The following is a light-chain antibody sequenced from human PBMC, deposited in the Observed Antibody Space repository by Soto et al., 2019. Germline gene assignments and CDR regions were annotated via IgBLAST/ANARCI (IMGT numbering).Light chain of an antibody. CDR1: QSVSSSY. J-gene: IGKJ3*01. V-gene: IGKV3-20*01. CDR2: GAS. CDR3: QQYGSSPRFT. Sequence: EIVLTQSPGTLSLSPGERATLSCRASQSVSSSYLAWYQQKPGQAPRLLIYGASSRATGIPDRFSGSGSGTDFTLTISRLEPEDCAVYYCQQYGSSPRFTFGPGNKVDIK.